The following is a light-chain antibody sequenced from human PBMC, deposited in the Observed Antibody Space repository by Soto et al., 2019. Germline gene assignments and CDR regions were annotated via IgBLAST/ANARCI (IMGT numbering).Light chain of an antibody. J-gene: IGLJ3*02. Sequence: QSALTQPRSVSGSPGQSVTLSCTETSSDVGGINYVSWYQQHPGKAPKLMIYDVTRRPSGAPDRFSGSKSGSTASLTISGLQAEDEAEYYCCSYAGRLTLMFGGGTKLTVL. CDR3: CSYAGRLTLM. V-gene: IGLV2-11*01. CDR2: DVT. CDR1: SSDVGGINY.